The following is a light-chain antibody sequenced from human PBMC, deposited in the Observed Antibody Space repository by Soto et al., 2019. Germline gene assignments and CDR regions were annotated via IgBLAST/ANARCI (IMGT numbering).Light chain of an antibody. V-gene: IGKV1-5*01. J-gene: IGKJ2*01. CDR1: QKIGNW. Sequence: DIQMTQSPSTLSASVGDRVTISCRASQKIGNWLAWYRQEPGKAPRLLIYDVSTLHSGVPSRFSGSGSGTEFTLTISNLQPDDFATYYCQQYYSYYTFGQGTKVDIK. CDR2: DVS. CDR3: QQYYSYYT.